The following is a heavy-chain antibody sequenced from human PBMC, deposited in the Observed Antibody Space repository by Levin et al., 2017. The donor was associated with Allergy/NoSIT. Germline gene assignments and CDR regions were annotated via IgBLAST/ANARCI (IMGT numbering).Heavy chain of an antibody. CDR2: IYHSGST. D-gene: IGHD3-22*01. J-gene: IGHJ4*02. CDR3: ARVLVSSHPCAGPPVPSMIVVVITTFSFDY. V-gene: IGHV4-30-2*01. Sequence: PSETLSLTCAVSGGSISSGGYSWSWIRQPPGKGLEWIGYIYHSGSTYYNPSLKSRVTISVDRSKNQFSLKLSSVTAADTAVYYCARVLVSSHPCAGPPVPSMIVVVITTFSFDYWGQGTLVTVSS. CDR1: GGSISSGGYS.